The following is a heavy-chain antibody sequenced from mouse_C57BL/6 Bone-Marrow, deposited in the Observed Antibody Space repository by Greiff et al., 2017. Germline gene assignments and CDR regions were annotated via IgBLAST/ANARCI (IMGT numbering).Heavy chain of an antibody. Sequence: VQLQQPGAELVMPGASVKLSCKASGYTFTSYWRTWVKQRPGQALEWIGEIDPFYGNTTYNQKFKGKSPLTVDKSSSTAYMQLSSLTSEDSAVYYCARRDWDGDYWGQGTTLTVSS. D-gene: IGHD4-1*01. J-gene: IGHJ2*01. CDR2: IDPFYGNT. V-gene: IGHV1-69*01. CDR1: GYTFTSYW. CDR3: ARRDWDGDY.